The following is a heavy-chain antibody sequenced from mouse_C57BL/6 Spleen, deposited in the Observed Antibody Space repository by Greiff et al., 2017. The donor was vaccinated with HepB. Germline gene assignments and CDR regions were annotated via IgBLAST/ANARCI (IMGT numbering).Heavy chain of an antibody. D-gene: IGHD4-1*01. CDR3: AREGGGTYAMDY. CDR2: INPYNGGT. V-gene: IGHV1-19*01. J-gene: IGHJ4*01. CDR1: GYTFTDYY. Sequence: EVQLVESGPVLVKPGASVKMSCKASGYTFTDYYMNWVKQSHGKSLEWIGVINPYNGGTSYNQKFKGKATLTVDKSSSTAYMELNSLTSEDSAVYYCAREGGGTYAMDYWGQGTSVTVSS.